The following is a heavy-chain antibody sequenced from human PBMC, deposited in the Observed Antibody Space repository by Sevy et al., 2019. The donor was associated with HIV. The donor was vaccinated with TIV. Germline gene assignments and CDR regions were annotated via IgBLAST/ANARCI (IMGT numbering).Heavy chain of an antibody. Sequence: ASVKVSCKVSGYTLTELSMHWVRQAPGKGLERMGGFDPEDGETIYAQKFQGRVTMTEDTSTDTAYMELSSLRSEDTAVYYCATDPLRYGSGSPFDYWGQGTLVTVSS. D-gene: IGHD3-10*01. CDR2: FDPEDGET. CDR3: ATDPLRYGSGSPFDY. V-gene: IGHV1-24*01. J-gene: IGHJ4*02. CDR1: GYTLTELS.